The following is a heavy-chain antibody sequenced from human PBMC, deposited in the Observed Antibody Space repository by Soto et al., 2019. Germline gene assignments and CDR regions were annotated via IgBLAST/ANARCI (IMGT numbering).Heavy chain of an antibody. V-gene: IGHV4-59*01. D-gene: IGHD5-12*01. Sequence: QVQLQESGPGLVDPSETLSLTCSVSGDSISSSYWSWIRQPPGKGLEWIGYIYYSGSTNYNPSLKRRVTISLDTSKNQFSLKVSSVTAADTAVYYCARGYDWFDPWGQGTLVTVSS. CDR3: ARGYDWFDP. J-gene: IGHJ5*02. CDR1: GDSISSSY. CDR2: IYYSGST.